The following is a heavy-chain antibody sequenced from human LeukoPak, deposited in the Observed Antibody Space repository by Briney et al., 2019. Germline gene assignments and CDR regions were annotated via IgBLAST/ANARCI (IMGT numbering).Heavy chain of an antibody. CDR1: GGSISSSSYY. Sequence: SETLSLTCTVSGGSISSSSYYWGWIRQPPGKGLEWIGSIYYSGSTYYNPSLKSRVTISVDTSKNQSYLKLSSVTAADTAVYYCARQRITMVRGVILTWFDPWGQGTLVTVSS. CDR3: ARQRITMVRGVILTWFDP. CDR2: IYYSGST. J-gene: IGHJ5*02. V-gene: IGHV4-39*01. D-gene: IGHD3-10*01.